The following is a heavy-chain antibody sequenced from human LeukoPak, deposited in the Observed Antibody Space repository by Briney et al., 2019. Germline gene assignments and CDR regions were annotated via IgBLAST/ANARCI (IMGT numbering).Heavy chain of an antibody. J-gene: IGHJ4*02. CDR1: GFTFGSYS. CDR3: ASMGDFWSGYTYFDV. Sequence: GGSLRLSCAASGFTFGSYSMNWVRQAPGKGLEWISSISSVGSYIDYADSVKGRFTISRDNAQNSLYLQMNSLRVEDTAVYYCASMGDFWSGYTYFDVWRQATLVTVSS. V-gene: IGHV3-21*01. CDR2: ISSVGSYI. D-gene: IGHD3-3*01.